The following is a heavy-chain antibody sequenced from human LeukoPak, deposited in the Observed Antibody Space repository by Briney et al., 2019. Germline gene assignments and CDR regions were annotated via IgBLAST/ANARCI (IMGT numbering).Heavy chain of an antibody. V-gene: IGHV3-33*06. CDR1: GFTFSSYG. CDR2: IWYDGSNK. CDR3: AKEVGATRSYFDY. J-gene: IGHJ4*02. Sequence: GGSLRLSCAASGFTFSSYGMHWVRQAPGKGLEWVAVIWYDGSNKYYADSVKGRFTISRDNSKNTLYLQMNSLRAEDTAVYYCAKEVGATRSYFDYWGQGTLVTVSS. D-gene: IGHD1-26*01.